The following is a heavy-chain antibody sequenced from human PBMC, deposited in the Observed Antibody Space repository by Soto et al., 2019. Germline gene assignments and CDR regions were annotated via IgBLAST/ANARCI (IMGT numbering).Heavy chain of an antibody. CDR3: ARAPTTVTTAYYFDF. D-gene: IGHD4-17*01. CDR2: ISYDGSNK. J-gene: IGHJ4*02. CDR1: GFTFSSYD. Sequence: QVQLVESGGGVVQPGRSLRLSCAASGFTFSSYDMHWVRQAPGKGLEWVAVISYDGSNKYYADSVKGRFTISRDNSKNTLYLQMNSLRAEDTAVYYCARAPTTVTTAYYFDFWGQGTLVTVSS. V-gene: IGHV3-30-3*01.